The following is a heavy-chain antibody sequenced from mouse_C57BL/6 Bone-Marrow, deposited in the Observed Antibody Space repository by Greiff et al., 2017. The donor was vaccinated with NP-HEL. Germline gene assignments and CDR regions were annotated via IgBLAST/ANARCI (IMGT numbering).Heavy chain of an antibody. D-gene: IGHD1-1*01. CDR3: ARRDYGSSPYAMDY. CDR1: GYTFTDYY. CDR2: INPYNGGT. J-gene: IGHJ4*01. V-gene: IGHV1-19*01. Sequence: EVQLQQSGPVLVKPGASVKMSCKASGYTFTDYYMNWVKQSHGKSLEWIGVINPYNGGTSYNQKFKGKATLTVDKSSSTAYMELNSLTSEDSAVYYCARRDYGSSPYAMDYWVQGTSVTVSS.